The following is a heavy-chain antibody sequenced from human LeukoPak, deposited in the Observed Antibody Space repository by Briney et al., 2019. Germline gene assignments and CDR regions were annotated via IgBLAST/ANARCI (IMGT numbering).Heavy chain of an antibody. D-gene: IGHD3-9*01. V-gene: IGHV3-33*01. Sequence: GGSLRLSCAASGFTFSRYGMHWVRQAPGKGLEWVAVIWYDGSNKYYADSVKGRFTISRDNSKNTLYLQMNSLRAEDTAVYYCARDFGWLSGFDNWGQGTLVTVSS. CDR2: IWYDGSNK. J-gene: IGHJ4*02. CDR1: GFTFSRYG. CDR3: ARDFGWLSGFDN.